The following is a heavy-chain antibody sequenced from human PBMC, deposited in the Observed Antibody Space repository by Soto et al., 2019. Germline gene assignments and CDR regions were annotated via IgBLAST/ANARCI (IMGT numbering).Heavy chain of an antibody. Sequence: LGGSLRLSCAASDFDFSSYGIHWVRQAPGKGLEWVAASSYDGRETFYADSAKGRFTVSKEMSKNTAFLQMNALRHEDTAVYFCARDSGWPILNFDNWGQGTPVTVYS. J-gene: IGHJ4*02. CDR3: ARDSGWPILNFDN. D-gene: IGHD3-10*01. CDR1: DFDFSSYG. V-gene: IGHV3-30*03. CDR2: SSYDGRET.